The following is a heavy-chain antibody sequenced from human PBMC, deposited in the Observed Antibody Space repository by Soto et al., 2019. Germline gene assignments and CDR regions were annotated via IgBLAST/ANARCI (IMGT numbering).Heavy chain of an antibody. CDR2: IWYDGSNK. J-gene: IGHJ3*02. CDR3: AREFTMLFSPPDMVVVPAAISSDAFDI. CDR1: GFTFSSYG. D-gene: IGHD2-2*02. V-gene: IGHV3-33*01. Sequence: GGSLRLSCAASGFTFSSYGMHWVRQAPGKGQEWVAVIWYDGSNKYYAESVKGRFTISRDNSKKTLYLQMKSLRTEDTAVYYCAREFTMLFSPPDMVVVPAAISSDAFDIWGQGTMVTVS.